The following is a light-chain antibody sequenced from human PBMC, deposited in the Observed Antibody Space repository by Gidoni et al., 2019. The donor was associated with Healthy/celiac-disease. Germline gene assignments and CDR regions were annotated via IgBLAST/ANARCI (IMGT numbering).Light chain of an antibody. V-gene: IGKV3-11*01. CDR2: DAS. CDR3: QQRSDWPRLT. CDR1: QCVSSY. Sequence: EIVLTQSQATLAVSPGERATLSCRASQCVSSYLPWYQQKPGQAPRLLIYDASNRATGIPARFSGSGCDTDFTLTISSLEPEDFAVYYCQQRSDWPRLTFGGGTKVEIK. J-gene: IGKJ4*01.